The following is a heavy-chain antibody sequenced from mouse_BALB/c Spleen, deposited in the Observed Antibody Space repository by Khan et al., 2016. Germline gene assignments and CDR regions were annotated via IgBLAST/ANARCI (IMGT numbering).Heavy chain of an antibody. V-gene: IGHV1-7*01. CDR2: INPGSNYT. Sequence: QVQLKQSGAELAKPGASVKMSCKASGYTFTRFWMHWVKQRPGQGLEWIGYINPGSNYTDYNQNFKDKATLTADKSSSTAYMLLSSLTSEDSSVYFCARWGYCNYLSQAMDYWGQRISFTVSS. CDR3: ARWGYCNYLSQAMDY. J-gene: IGHJ4*01. D-gene: IGHD1-1*01. CDR1: GYTFTRFW.